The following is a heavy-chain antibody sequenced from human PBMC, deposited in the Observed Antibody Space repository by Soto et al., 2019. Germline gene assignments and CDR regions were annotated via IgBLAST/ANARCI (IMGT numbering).Heavy chain of an antibody. CDR1: GGTXSSYA. Sequence: SXKVCYKAAGGTXSSYASRLVRQAPGQGLGWRGGSIRIFGTANYAQKFQGRVTITADESTSRAYMELSSLRSEDTPVYQCARTPEHCDILTGYFPAYGMDVWGQGTTGTVS. J-gene: IGHJ6*02. D-gene: IGHD3-9*01. CDR3: ARTPEHCDILTGYFPAYGMDV. CDR2: SIRIFGTA. V-gene: IGHV1-69*13.